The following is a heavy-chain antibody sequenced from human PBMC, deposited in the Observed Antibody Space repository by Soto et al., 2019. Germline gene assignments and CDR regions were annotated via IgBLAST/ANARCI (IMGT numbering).Heavy chain of an antibody. CDR3: ARDRRRGYSYGLNYYYGMDV. V-gene: IGHV3-30-3*01. CDR2: ISYDGSNK. J-gene: IGHJ6*02. D-gene: IGHD5-18*01. CDR1: GFTFSSYA. Sequence: QVQLVESGGGVVQPGRSLRLSCAASGFTFSSYAMHWVRQAPGKGLEWVAVISYDGSNKYYADSVKGRFTISRDNSKNTLYLQMNSLRAEDTAVYYCARDRRRGYSYGLNYYYGMDVWGQGTTVTVSS.